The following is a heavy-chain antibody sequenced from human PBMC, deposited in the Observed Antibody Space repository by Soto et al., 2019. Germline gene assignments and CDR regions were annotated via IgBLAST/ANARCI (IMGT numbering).Heavy chain of an antibody. Sequence: GGSLRLSCTASGFTFSYYAFSWVRQAPGKGLEWVSAISANGQGIYYADSVRGRFTISRDNSKNTVFLHMDSLRAEDTAVYYCAREGSPKSRHYGMDVWGQGTTVTVSS. J-gene: IGHJ6*02. CDR2: ISANGQGI. D-gene: IGHD6-19*01. CDR3: AREGSPKSRHYGMDV. CDR1: GFTFSYYA. V-gene: IGHV3-23*01.